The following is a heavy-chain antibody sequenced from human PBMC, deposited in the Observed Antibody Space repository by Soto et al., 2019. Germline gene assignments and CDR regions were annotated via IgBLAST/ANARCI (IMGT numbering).Heavy chain of an antibody. Sequence: QVQLVESGGGVVQPGRSLRLSCAVSGFTFSSHAMHWVRQAPGKGLEWVALISSDGSNKYYADSVKGRFTTSRDNSKNTMYLQMTSLRVEDTAVYYCARDDEGGSDCDLGYWSQGALGTVSS. V-gene: IGHV3-30-3*01. CDR3: ARDDEGGSDCDLGY. D-gene: IGHD1-26*01. J-gene: IGHJ4*02. CDR1: GFTFSSHA. CDR2: ISSDGSNK.